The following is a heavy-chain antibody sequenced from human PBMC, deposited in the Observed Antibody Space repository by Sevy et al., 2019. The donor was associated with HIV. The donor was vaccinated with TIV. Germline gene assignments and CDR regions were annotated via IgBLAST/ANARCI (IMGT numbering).Heavy chain of an antibody. CDR3: ASLSIPVAAPYYFDY. CDR2: IHPGDPDT. CDR1: EYTFTTYW. J-gene: IGHJ4*02. Sequence: GESLKISCKGSEYTFTTYWIGWVRQMPGKGLEWMGIIHPGDPDTRYSPSFQGQVTISADKSISTAYLQWSCLKASDSATYYCASLSIPVAAPYYFDYWGQGTLVTVSS. V-gene: IGHV5-51*01. D-gene: IGHD6-19*01.